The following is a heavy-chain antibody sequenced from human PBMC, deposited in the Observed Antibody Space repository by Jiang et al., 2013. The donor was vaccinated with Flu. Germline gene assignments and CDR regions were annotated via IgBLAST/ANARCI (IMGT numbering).Heavy chain of an antibody. CDR2: LWHDGSNK. V-gene: IGHV3-30*02. D-gene: IGHD2-2*01. CDR1: GFDFSYYA. J-gene: IGHJ4*02. Sequence: VQLLESGGGVVHPGGSLRLSCAASGFDFSYYAMHWVRQSPGKGLEWVASLWHDGSNKFYADSVRGRFTISRDNSMHTVSLQMDSLRPEDTAVYFCATLRGSTYDTFLADYWGQGTLVTVSS. CDR3: ATLRGSTYDTFLADY.